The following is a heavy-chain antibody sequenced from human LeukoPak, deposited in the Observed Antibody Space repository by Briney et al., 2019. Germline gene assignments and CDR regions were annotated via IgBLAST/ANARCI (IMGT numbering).Heavy chain of an antibody. CDR1: GGSISSYY. CDR3: ARAGSSGWRVKNWFDP. D-gene: IGHD6-19*01. V-gene: IGHV4-59*12. CDR2: IYYSGST. J-gene: IGHJ5*02. Sequence: PSETLSLTCTVSGGSISSYYWSWIRQPPGKGLEWIGYIYYSGSTNYNPSLKSRVTISVDTSKNQFSLKLSSVSAADTAVYYCARAGSSGWRVKNWFDPWGQGTLVTVSS.